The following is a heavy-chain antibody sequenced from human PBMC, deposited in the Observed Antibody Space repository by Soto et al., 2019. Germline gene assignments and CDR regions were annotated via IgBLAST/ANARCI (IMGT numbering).Heavy chain of an antibody. V-gene: IGHV3-66*01. CDR1: GFTVSSHY. CDR3: TSGLDDAKIHH. J-gene: IGHJ1*01. CDR2: IHPSGDT. Sequence: GGSLRLSCAGSGFTVSSHYMTWFRQAPGRGLEWVTFIHPSGDTFYADSVKGRFAISRDTSKNTLSLQMNSLRVEDTAVYYCTSGLDDAKIHHWGQGTLVTVSS. D-gene: IGHD1-1*01.